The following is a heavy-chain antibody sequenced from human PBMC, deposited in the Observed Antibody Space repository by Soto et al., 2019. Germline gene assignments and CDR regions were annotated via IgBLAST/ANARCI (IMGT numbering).Heavy chain of an antibody. CDR2: IKQDGSEK. D-gene: IGHD6-13*01. J-gene: IGHJ6*02. CDR1: GFTFSNYW. V-gene: IGHV3-7*01. CDR3: ARIASAGRGWDV. Sequence: EVQLVESGGGLVQPGGSLRLSCADFGFTFSNYWMSWVRQAPVKGLEWVGNIKQDGSEKNYVDSVKGRFTISRDNAKNSLYLQMNSLRAEDTAVYYCARIASAGRGWDVSGQGTTVVVSS.